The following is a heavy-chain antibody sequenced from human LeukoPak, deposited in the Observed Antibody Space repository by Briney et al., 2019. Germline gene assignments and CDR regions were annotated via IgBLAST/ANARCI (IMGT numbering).Heavy chain of an antibody. V-gene: IGHV1-2*02. D-gene: IGHD3-10*01. Sequence: ASVKVSCKASGYTFTGYYMHWVRQAPGQGLEWMGWINPNSGGTNYAQKFQGRVTMTRDTSISTAYMELSGLRSDDTAVYYCARALVTMVRGVMAYLDYWGQGTLVTVSS. J-gene: IGHJ4*02. CDR2: INPNSGGT. CDR1: GYTFTGYY. CDR3: ARALVTMVRGVMAYLDY.